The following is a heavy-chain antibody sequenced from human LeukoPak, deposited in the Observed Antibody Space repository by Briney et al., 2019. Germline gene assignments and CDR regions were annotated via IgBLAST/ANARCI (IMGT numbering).Heavy chain of an antibody. CDR1: GFTFSSYA. CDR2: ISGSGGST. J-gene: IGHJ4*02. V-gene: IGHV3-23*01. CDR3: AKVAMIVVGRLYYFDY. D-gene: IGHD3-22*01. Sequence: GGSLRLSCAASGFTFSSYAMSWVRQAPGKGLEWVSAISGSGGSTYYADSVKGRFTISRDNSKNTLYLQMNSLRAEDTAVYYCAKVAMIVVGRLYYFDYRGQGTLVTVSS.